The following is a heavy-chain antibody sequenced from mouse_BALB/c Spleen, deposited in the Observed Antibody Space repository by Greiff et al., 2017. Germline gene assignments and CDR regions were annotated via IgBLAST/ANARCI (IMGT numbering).Heavy chain of an antibody. CDR2: ISTYYGDA. V-gene: IGHV1S137*01. CDR1: GYTFTDYA. Sequence: QVQLVESGAELVRPGVSVKISCKGSGYTFTDYAMHWVKQSHAKSLEWIGVISTYYGDASYNQKFKGKATMTVDKSSSTAYMELARLTSEDSAIYYCARGSSYAYYAMDYWGQGTSVTVSS. J-gene: IGHJ4*01. CDR3: ARGSSYAYYAMDY. D-gene: IGHD1-1*01.